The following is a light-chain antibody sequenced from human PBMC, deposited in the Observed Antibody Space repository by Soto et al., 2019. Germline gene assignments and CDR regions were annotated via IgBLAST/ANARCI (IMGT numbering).Light chain of an antibody. CDR1: QSVSNY. CDR2: DAS. Sequence: ENVLTQSPATLSLSPGERATLSCRASQSVSNYVAWYQQKPGQAHRLLIYDASNRATGIPARFSGSGSGTDFTLTISRLEPEDFAVYYCQQYGSSSRTFGQGTKVDIK. CDR3: QQYGSSSRT. V-gene: IGKV3-11*01. J-gene: IGKJ1*01.